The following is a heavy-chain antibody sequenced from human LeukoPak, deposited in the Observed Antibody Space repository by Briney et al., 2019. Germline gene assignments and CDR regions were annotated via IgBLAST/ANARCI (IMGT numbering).Heavy chain of an antibody. J-gene: IGHJ4*02. CDR2: IYYSGST. CDR3: ARVWGGGTYYFDY. V-gene: IGHV4-31*03. D-gene: IGHD4-23*01. CDR1: GGSISSGGYY. Sequence: PSETLSLTCTVSGGSISSGGYYWSWIRQHPGKGLEWIGYIYYSGSTYYNPSLNSRVTISVGTYKNPFSLKLSSVTAADTAVYYWARVWGGGTYYFDYWGQGTLVTVSS.